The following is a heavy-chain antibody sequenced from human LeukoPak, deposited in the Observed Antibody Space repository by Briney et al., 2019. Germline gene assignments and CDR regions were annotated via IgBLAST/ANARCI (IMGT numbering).Heavy chain of an antibody. Sequence: PGGALRLSCAASGFTFSDYYMSWIRQAPGKGLEWVSYISSSGSTIYYADSVKGRFTISRDNAKNSLYLQMNSLRAEDTAVYYCARASIRLRLNWFDPWGQGTLVTVSS. D-gene: IGHD4-17*01. CDR2: ISSSGSTI. CDR1: GFTFSDYY. CDR3: ARASIRLRLNWFDP. V-gene: IGHV3-11*01. J-gene: IGHJ5*02.